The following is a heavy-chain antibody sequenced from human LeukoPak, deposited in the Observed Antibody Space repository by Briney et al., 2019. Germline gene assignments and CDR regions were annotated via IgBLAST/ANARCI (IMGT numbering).Heavy chain of an antibody. V-gene: IGHV1-8*03. J-gene: IGHJ6*03. CDR3: ARRLAIGVTQRYMDV. Sequence: ASVKVSCKASGYTFTNYDINWVRQATGQGLEGMGWMNPNSGNTGYAQKFQGRVTITRNTSISTAYMELSSLRSEDTAVYYCARRLAIGVTQRYMDVWGKGTTVTVTS. CDR1: GYTFTNYD. D-gene: IGHD4-11*01. CDR2: MNPNSGNT.